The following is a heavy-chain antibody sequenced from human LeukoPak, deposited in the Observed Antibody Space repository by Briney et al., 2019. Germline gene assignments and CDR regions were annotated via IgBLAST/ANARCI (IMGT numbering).Heavy chain of an antibody. J-gene: IGHJ4*02. CDR2: IRSDGSDT. CDR3: ARDRFHAIDY. CDR1: GFTFSDTW. D-gene: IGHD2/OR15-2a*01. V-gene: IGHV3-74*01. Sequence: GGSLRLSCAASGFTFSDTWMHWVRQAPGKGLVWVSRIRSDGSDTRYAESVKGRFTISRDNAKNTLYLQMNSLRAEDTAVYYCARDRFHAIDYWDQGTLVTVSS.